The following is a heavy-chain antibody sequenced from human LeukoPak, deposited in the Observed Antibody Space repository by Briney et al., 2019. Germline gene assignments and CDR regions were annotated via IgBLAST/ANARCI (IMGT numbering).Heavy chain of an antibody. D-gene: IGHD6-13*01. J-gene: IGHJ4*02. CDR3: ASIVYTRSWSRSFDY. V-gene: IGHV3-53*01. CDR1: GFTVSSKH. CDR2: IYVDGST. Sequence: PGGSLRLSCAASGFTVSSKHMSWVRQAPGKGLEWVSVIYVDGSTYYVDSVRGRFTISRDNSKNTLFLQMNSLRAEDTAVYYCASIVYTRSWSRSFDYWGQGTLVTVSS.